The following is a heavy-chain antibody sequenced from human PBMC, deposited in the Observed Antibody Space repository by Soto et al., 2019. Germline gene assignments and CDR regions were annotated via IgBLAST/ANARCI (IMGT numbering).Heavy chain of an antibody. V-gene: IGHV3-11*01. CDR3: VKDRRAGGNSAFYFDF. Sequence: GWSLRLSCAASVFTFSDYYMSWIRQAPGKGLEWVSYISSSGSTIYYADSVKGRFTISRDNAKNSLYLQMNSLRAEETAVYYCVKDRRAGGNSAFYFDFWGQGAQGTVS. CDR2: ISSSGSTI. J-gene: IGHJ5*01. CDR1: VFTFSDYY. D-gene: IGHD3-16*01.